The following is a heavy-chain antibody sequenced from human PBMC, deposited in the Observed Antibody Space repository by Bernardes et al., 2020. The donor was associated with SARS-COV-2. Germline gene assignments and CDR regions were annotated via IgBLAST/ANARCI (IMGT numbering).Heavy chain of an antibody. Sequence: WSLKLYCAASGFSFNTYWMHWVRQVPGKGLVWVSHINSDGSRTNYADSVKGRFTIFRDNAKNTLYLQMNSLRAEDTAVYYCTRDPSGTSPAWGQGTLVTVSS. V-gene: IGHV3-74*01. CDR3: TRDPSGTSPA. CDR2: INSDGSRT. D-gene: IGHD1-1*01. J-gene: IGHJ5*02. CDR1: GFSFNTYW.